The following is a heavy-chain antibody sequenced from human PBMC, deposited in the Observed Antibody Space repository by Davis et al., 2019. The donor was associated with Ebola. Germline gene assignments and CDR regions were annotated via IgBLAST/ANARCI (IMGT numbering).Heavy chain of an antibody. CDR3: ARTTGHYYYYGMDV. Sequence: SETLSLTCTVSGGSISSSSYYWGWIRQPPGKGLEWIGSIYYSGSTYHNPSLKSRVTISVDTSKNQFSLKLSSVTAADTAVYYCARTTGHYYYYGMDVWGQGTTVTVSS. CDR1: GGSISSSSYY. V-gene: IGHV4-39*07. J-gene: IGHJ6*02. D-gene: IGHD3-9*01. CDR2: IYYSGST.